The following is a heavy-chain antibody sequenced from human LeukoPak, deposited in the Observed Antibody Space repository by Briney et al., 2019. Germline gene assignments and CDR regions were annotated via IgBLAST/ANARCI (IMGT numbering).Heavy chain of an antibody. CDR3: ARDRDIVVVITFGY. J-gene: IGHJ4*02. CDR1: GFTFSSYG. CDR2: ISGSGGST. D-gene: IGHD3-22*01. Sequence: GGSLRLSCAASGFTFSSYGMHWVRQAPGKGLEWVSAISGSGGSTYYADSVKGRFTISRDNSKNTLYLQMNSLRAEDTAVYYCARDRDIVVVITFGYWGQGTLVTVSS. V-gene: IGHV3-23*01.